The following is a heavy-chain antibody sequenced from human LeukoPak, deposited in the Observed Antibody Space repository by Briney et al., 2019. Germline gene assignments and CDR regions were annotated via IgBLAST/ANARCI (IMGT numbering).Heavy chain of an antibody. CDR2: IKEDGGEK. CDR1: GFTFSSYW. V-gene: IGHV3-7*01. CDR3: AKGEIAAAGTYFDY. D-gene: IGHD6-13*01. J-gene: IGHJ4*02. Sequence: GGSLRLSCAASGFTFSSYWMSWVRQAPGKGLEWVANIKEDGGEKYSVDSVKGRFTISRDNAMNSLYLEMNSLRAEDTALYYCAKGEIAAAGTYFDYWGQGTLVTVSS.